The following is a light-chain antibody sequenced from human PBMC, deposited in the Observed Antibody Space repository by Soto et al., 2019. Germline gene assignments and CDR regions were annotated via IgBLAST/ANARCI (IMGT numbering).Light chain of an antibody. Sequence: EIVLTQSPATLSLSPGERATLSCRASQSVSSSSLAWYQQKPGQAPSLLIYGASSRATGIPDRFSGSGSGTDFTLTINRLEPEDFAVYYCQQYGSSLITFGQGTRLEIK. CDR3: QQYGSSLIT. CDR2: GAS. V-gene: IGKV3-20*01. CDR1: QSVSSSS. J-gene: IGKJ5*01.